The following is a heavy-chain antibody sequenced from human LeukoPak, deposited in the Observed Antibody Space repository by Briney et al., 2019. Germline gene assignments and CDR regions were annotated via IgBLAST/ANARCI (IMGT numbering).Heavy chain of an antibody. D-gene: IGHD4-11*01. CDR2: INHSGST. CDR3: ARRGRARYRNCPPYYYYYYMDV. CDR1: GGYLNGYN. Sequence: SETLSFTCAVYGGYLNGYNWSWLRQPPGKALEWIGEINHSGSTNYNPSLKSRVTISVDTSKDQFSLKLSSVTAADTAVYYCARRGRARYRNCPPYYYYYYMDVWGKGTTVTVSS. V-gene: IGHV4-34*01. J-gene: IGHJ6*03.